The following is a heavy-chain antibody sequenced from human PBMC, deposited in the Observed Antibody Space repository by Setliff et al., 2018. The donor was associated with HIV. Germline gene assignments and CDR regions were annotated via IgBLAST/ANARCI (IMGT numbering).Heavy chain of an antibody. J-gene: IGHJ4*02. CDR1: GYTFTGYY. CDR2: INPNSGGT. D-gene: IGHD3-10*01. CDR3: AREEDTKGRITMVRGVINY. Sequence: ASVKVSCKASGYTFTGYYMHWVRQAPGQGLEWMGRINPNSGGTKYAQKFQGRVTMTRYTSISTAYMGLSRLRSDDTAVDYCAREEDTKGRITMVRGVINYWGREPWSLSPQ. V-gene: IGHV1-2*06.